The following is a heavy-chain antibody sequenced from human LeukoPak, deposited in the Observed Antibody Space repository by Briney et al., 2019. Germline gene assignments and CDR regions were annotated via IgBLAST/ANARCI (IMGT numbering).Heavy chain of an antibody. V-gene: IGHV4-61*01. CDR2: IYYTGST. CDR1: GGSVSGGSYY. D-gene: IGHD1-26*01. J-gene: IGHJ4*02. Sequence: PSETLSLTCTVSGGSVSGGSYYWSWIRQPPGKGLEWIAYIYYTGSTNYNPSLKSRVTISVDTSKNQFSLKLSSVTAADTAVYYCERTRGSYYGLIDYWGQGTLVTVSS. CDR3: ERTRGSYYGLIDY.